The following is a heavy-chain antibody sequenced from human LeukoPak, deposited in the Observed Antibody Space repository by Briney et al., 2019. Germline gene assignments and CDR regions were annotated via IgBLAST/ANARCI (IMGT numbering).Heavy chain of an antibody. CDR3: ARVSYGDYGPFDS. CDR2: IYHSGST. Sequence: PSETLSLTCTVSGYSISSGYYWGWIRQPPGKGLEWIGSIYHSGSTYYNPSLKSRVTISVDTSKNQFSLKLSSVTAADTAVYYCARVSYGDYGPFDSWGQGTLVTVSS. D-gene: IGHD4-17*01. J-gene: IGHJ5*01. CDR1: GYSISSGYY. V-gene: IGHV4-38-2*02.